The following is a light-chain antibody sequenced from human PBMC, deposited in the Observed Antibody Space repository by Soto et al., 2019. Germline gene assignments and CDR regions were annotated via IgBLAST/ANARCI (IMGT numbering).Light chain of an antibody. CDR2: LGS. Sequence: DSVMTQSPLSLPVTPGEPASISCRSSQSLLHSNGKNYLDWYLQKPGQSPQLLIYLGSTRASGVPDRFSGSVSDTDFTLKSTRVDAEDVGIYYCMQARQTPFTFCQGTKLEVK. CDR1: QSLLHSNGKNY. J-gene: IGKJ2*01. CDR3: MQARQTPFT. V-gene: IGKV2-28*01.